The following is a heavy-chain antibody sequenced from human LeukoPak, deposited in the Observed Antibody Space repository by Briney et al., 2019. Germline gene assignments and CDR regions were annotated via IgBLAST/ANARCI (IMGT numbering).Heavy chain of an antibody. CDR2: ISGSGGST. J-gene: IGHJ4*02. D-gene: IGHD2-2*01. Sequence: PGGSLRLSCAASGFTFSSYAMSWVRQAPGKGLEWVSAISGSGGSTYYADSVKGRFTISRDNSKNTLYLQMNSLRAEDTAVYYCAKVGYCSSTSCYGRAYWGQGTLVTVSS. CDR3: AKVGYCSSTSCYGRAY. V-gene: IGHV3-23*01. CDR1: GFTFSSYA.